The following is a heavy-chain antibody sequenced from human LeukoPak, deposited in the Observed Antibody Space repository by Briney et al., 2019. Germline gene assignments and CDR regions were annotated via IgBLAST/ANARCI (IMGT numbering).Heavy chain of an antibody. Sequence: GGSLRLSCAASGFTFSNAWMSWVRQAPGKGLEWVSSISRGGSPIFYADSVRGRFTTSRDNAKKSLFLQMTSLRAEDTAVYYCTRVSWRGEIFWGQGTLVSVSS. J-gene: IGHJ4*02. V-gene: IGHV3-11*04. CDR3: TRVSWRGEIF. CDR2: ISRGGSPI. D-gene: IGHD3-3*01. CDR1: GFTFSNAW.